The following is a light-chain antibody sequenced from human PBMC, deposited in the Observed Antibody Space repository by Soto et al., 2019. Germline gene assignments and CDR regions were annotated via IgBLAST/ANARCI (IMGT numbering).Light chain of an antibody. V-gene: IGKV3-20*01. CDR1: QTIGSN. CDR2: DAS. J-gene: IGKJ4*01. CDR3: QQFSSYPLT. Sequence: EIVMTQSPATLSVSPGERATLSCRASQTIGSNLAWYQQKPGQPPRLLIYDASSRATGIPDRFSGGGSGTDFTLTISRLEPEDFAVYYCQQFSSYPLTFGGGTKVDIK.